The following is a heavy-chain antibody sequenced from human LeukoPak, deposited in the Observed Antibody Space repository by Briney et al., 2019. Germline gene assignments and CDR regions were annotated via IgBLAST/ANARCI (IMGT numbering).Heavy chain of an antibody. J-gene: IGHJ6*02. V-gene: IGHV4-34*01. CDR3: ARGKAMDV. Sequence: SETLSLTCAVYGGSFSGYYWSWIRQPPGKGLEWIGKINHSGSTNYNPSLKSRVTISADTSKNQSSLKLTTVTAADTAVYYCARGKAMDVWGHGTTVTVSS. CDR2: INHSGST. CDR1: GGSFSGYY.